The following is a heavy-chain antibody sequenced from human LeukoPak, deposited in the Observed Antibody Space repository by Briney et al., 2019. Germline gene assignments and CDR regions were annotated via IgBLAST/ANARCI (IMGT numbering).Heavy chain of an antibody. CDR2: IYYSGST. J-gene: IGHJ4*02. Sequence: SETLSLTCTVSGGSISSYYWSWIRQPPGKGLEWIGYIYYSGSTNYNPSLKSRVTISVDTSKNQFSLKRSSVTAADTAVYYCASGGYSSGWYYFDYWGQGTLVTVSS. D-gene: IGHD6-19*01. CDR3: ASGGYSSGWYYFDY. V-gene: IGHV4-59*01. CDR1: GGSISSYY.